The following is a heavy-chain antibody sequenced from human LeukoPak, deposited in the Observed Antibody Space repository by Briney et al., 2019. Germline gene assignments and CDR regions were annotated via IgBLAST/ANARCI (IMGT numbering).Heavy chain of an antibody. Sequence: GGSLRLSCAASGFTFSSYEMNWVRQAPGKGLEWVSCISSSGSTIYYADSVKGRFTISRDNAKNSLYLQMNSLRAEDTAVYYCARAPGAVAGTSAFDIWGQGTMVTVSS. J-gene: IGHJ3*02. CDR3: ARAPGAVAGTSAFDI. CDR2: ISSSGSTI. D-gene: IGHD6-19*01. CDR1: GFTFSSYE. V-gene: IGHV3-48*03.